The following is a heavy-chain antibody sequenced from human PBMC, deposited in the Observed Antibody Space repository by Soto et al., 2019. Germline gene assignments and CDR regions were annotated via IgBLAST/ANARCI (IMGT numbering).Heavy chain of an antibody. D-gene: IGHD3-3*01. Sequence: QLQLQESGPGLVKPSETLSLTCTVSGGSIRSSSSYWDWIRQPPGKGLEWIGSIYYSGRTYYNPSLKSRVIISMDKSKNQFSLNVSSVTAADTAVYYCARRRGVVQDGMDVWGQGTTVIVFS. CDR3: ARRRGVVQDGMDV. J-gene: IGHJ6*02. CDR1: GGSIRSSSSY. V-gene: IGHV4-39*01. CDR2: IYYSGRT.